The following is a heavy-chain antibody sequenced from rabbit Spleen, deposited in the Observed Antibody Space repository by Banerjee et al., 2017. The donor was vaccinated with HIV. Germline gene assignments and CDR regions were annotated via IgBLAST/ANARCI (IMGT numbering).Heavy chain of an antibody. CDR1: GFSFSSRYY. CDR3: ARETSSGWGIVSYYFNL. CDR2: IYADSSGNT. J-gene: IGHJ4*01. Sequence: QSLEESGGDMVKPGASLTLTCTASGFSFSSRYYMCWVRQAPGKGLEWIACIYADSSGNTYYASWAKGRFTISKTSSTTVTLQMTSLTAADTATYFCARETSSGWGIVSYYFNLWGQGTLVTVS. D-gene: IGHD4-1*01. V-gene: IGHV1S40*01.